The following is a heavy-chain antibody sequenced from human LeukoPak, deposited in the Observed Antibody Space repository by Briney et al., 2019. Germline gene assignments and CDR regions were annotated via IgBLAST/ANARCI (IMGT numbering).Heavy chain of an antibody. CDR1: GGSVSSGSYY. CDR2: INHSGST. D-gene: IGHD5-24*01. CDR3: AKVNVGYNYTGDY. Sequence: SETLSLTCTVSGGSVSSGSYYWSWIRQPPGKGLEWIGEINHSGSTNYNPSLKSRVTISVDTSKNQFSLKLSSVTAADTAVYYCAKVNVGYNYTGDYWGQGTLVTVSS. J-gene: IGHJ4*02. V-gene: IGHV4-61*01.